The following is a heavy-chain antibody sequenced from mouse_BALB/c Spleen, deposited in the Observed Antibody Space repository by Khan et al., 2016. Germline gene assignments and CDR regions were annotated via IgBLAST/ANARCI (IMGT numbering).Heavy chain of an antibody. CDR2: IDPANGNT. CDR3: ASSRYVYPFDF. D-gene: IGHD1-1*02. J-gene: IGHJ2*01. V-gene: IGHV14-3*02. CDR1: GFNIKDTY. Sequence: VQLQQSGAEVVKPGASVKLSCTAAGFNIKDTYMHWVKQRPEQGLEWIGRIDPANGNTKYDPKFQGKATITADTSSNTAYLQLSSLTSEDTAVXYIASSRYVYPFDFWGQGTTLTVSS.